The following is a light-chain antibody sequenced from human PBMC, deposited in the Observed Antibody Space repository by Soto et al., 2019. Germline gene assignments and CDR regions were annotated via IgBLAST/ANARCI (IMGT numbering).Light chain of an antibody. Sequence: EIVLTQSPGTLSLSPGERATLSCRASQSVSNNYLAWYQQKPGQAPKLLIHSASTRESGVPDRFSGSGSGTDFTLTISSLQAEDVAVYYCQQYYSSPRTFGQGTKVDIK. V-gene: IGKV4-1*01. CDR1: QSVSNNY. CDR2: SAS. CDR3: QQYYSSPRT. J-gene: IGKJ1*01.